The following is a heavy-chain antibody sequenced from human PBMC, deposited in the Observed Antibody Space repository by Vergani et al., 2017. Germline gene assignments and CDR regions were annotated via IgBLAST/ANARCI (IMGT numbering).Heavy chain of an antibody. Sequence: QVQLQESGPGLVKPSETLSLTCDVSGYSISSGFYWAWIRQSPGEGLQWLTSIHNREKTYHNPSLKSRVSVSLDTSKNRFSLNLTSVTATDTAVYYCARSQGDYWYFDLWGPGSLVTVSS. CDR2: IHNREKT. J-gene: IGHJ2*01. CDR1: GYSISSGFY. CDR3: ARSQGDYWYFDL. D-gene: IGHD3-16*01. V-gene: IGHV4-38-2*01.